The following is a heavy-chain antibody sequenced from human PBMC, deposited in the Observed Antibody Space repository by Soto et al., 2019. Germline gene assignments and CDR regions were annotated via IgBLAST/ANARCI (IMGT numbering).Heavy chain of an antibody. CDR2: IDWDDDK. Sequence: GSGPTLVNPTQTLTLTCTFSGFSLSTSGMCVSWIRQPPGKALEWLARIDWDDDKYYSTSLKTRLTISKDTSKNQVVLTMNNMEPVDTATYYCVRILGLTVPPYYYYYGMDVWGQGTTVTVSS. D-gene: IGHD4-17*01. J-gene: IGHJ6*02. CDR3: VRILGLTVPPYYYYYGMDV. V-gene: IGHV2-70*11. CDR1: GFSLSTSGMC.